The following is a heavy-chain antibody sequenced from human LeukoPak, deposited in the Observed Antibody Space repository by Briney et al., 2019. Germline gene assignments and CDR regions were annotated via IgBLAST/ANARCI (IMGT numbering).Heavy chain of an antibody. J-gene: IGHJ6*02. CDR2: ISDSGDNT. CDR1: GFSFSSRA. Sequence: GGSLRLSCAASGFSFSSRAMNWVRQAPGKGLEWVSSISDSGDNTHYADSVKGRFTISRDNSKNTLYLQMNSLRAEDTAVDYCARSIVAVTFYYGLGVWGQGTTVTVSS. V-gene: IGHV3-23*01. CDR3: ARSIVAVTFYYGLGV. D-gene: IGHD1-26*01.